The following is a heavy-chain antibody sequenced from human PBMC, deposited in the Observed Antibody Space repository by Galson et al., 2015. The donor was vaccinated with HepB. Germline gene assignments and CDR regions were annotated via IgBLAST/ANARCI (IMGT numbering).Heavy chain of an antibody. CDR2: ISYDGSNK. Sequence: SLRLSCAASGFTFSSYAMHWVRQAPGKGLEWVAVISYDGSNKYYADSVKGRFTISRDNSKNTLYLQMNSLRAEDTAVYYCAKDIVDTAMVTSPFFDYWGQGTLVTVSS. CDR3: AKDIVDTAMVTSPFFDY. D-gene: IGHD5-18*01. CDR1: GFTFSSYA. J-gene: IGHJ4*02. V-gene: IGHV3-30*04.